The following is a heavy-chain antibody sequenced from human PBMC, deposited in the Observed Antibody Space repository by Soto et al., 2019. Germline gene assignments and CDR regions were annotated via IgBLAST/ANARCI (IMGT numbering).Heavy chain of an antibody. V-gene: IGHV1-18*01. CDR2: ISAYNGNT. J-gene: IGHJ5*02. D-gene: IGHD3-3*01. Sequence: ASLKVSCKSSGYTFTSYGISWVRQAPGQGLEWMGWISAYNGNTNYAQKFQGRVTMTEDTSTDTAYMELSSLRSEDTAVYYCATDRGFLESHNWFDPWGQGTLVTVSS. CDR1: GYTFTSYG. CDR3: ATDRGFLESHNWFDP.